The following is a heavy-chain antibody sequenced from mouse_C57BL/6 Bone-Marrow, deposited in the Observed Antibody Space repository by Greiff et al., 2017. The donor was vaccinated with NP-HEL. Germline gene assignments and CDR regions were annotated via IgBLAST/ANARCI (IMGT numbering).Heavy chain of an antibody. Sequence: VKVVESGPGLVAPSQSLSITCTVSGFSLTSYGVHWVRQPPGKGLEWLVVIWSDGSTTYNSALKSRLSISKDNSKSQVFLKMNSLQTDDTAMYYCARLSYYGNYAMDYWGQGTSVTVSS. J-gene: IGHJ4*01. V-gene: IGHV2-6*03. CDR3: ARLSYYGNYAMDY. D-gene: IGHD1-1*01. CDR1: GFSLTSYG. CDR2: IWSDGST.